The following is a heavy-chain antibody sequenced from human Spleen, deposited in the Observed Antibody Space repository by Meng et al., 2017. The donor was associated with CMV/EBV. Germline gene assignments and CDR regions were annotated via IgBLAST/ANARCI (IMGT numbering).Heavy chain of an antibody. CDR2: IYYKGDT. D-gene: IGHD2/OR15-2a*01. CDR1: GGSISGYY. Sequence: SETLSLTCTVSGGSISGYYWTWVRQPPGKGLEWIGYIYYKGDTKYNPSLKSPVTMSVDTSKNQFSLNLNSVTATDTAMYYCARLNRNKTVWGQGTLVTVSS. J-gene: IGHJ4*02. CDR3: ARLNRNKTV. V-gene: IGHV4-59*12.